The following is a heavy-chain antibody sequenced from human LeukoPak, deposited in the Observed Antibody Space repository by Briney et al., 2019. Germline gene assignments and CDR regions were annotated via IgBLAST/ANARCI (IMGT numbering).Heavy chain of an antibody. CDR2: IFYSGST. V-gene: IGHV4-39*07. J-gene: IGHJ5*02. CDR3: ARGGNCSGGSCYSDRGWFDP. Sequence: SETLSLTCTVSSGSISTSNYYWGWVRQPPGKALEWIGNIFYSGSTYYSPSLKSRVTISLDTSKNQFSLKLNSVTAADTAVYYCARGGNCSGGSCYSDRGWFDPWGQGTLVTVSS. CDR1: SGSISTSNYY. D-gene: IGHD2-15*01.